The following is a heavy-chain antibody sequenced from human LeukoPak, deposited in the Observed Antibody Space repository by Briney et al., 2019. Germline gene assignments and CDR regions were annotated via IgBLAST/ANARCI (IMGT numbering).Heavy chain of an antibody. D-gene: IGHD3-9*01. Sequence: ASVTVSCKASGYTFSAYGFTWVRQAPGQGLEWMGWICAYNGDRNYAQKFQGRVTMTTDTSTSTAYMELSNLRSDDTAFYYCARVLSIDYDILTASTFDPWGQGTLVTVSS. J-gene: IGHJ5*02. CDR1: GYTFSAYG. V-gene: IGHV1-18*01. CDR3: ARVLSIDYDILTASTFDP. CDR2: ICAYNGDR.